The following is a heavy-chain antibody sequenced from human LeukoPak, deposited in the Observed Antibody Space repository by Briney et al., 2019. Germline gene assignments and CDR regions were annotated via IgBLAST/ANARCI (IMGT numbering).Heavy chain of an antibody. V-gene: IGHV4-34*01. CDR3: ARGGDTANWFDP. CDR1: GGSFSGYY. J-gene: IGHJ5*02. Sequence: PSETLSLTCAVYGGSFSGYYWSWIRQPPGKGLEWIGEINHSGSTNYNVSLKSRVTISIDTSKNQFSLKLNSVTAADTAVYYCARGGDTANWFDPWGQGTLVTVSS. D-gene: IGHD5-18*01. CDR2: INHSGST.